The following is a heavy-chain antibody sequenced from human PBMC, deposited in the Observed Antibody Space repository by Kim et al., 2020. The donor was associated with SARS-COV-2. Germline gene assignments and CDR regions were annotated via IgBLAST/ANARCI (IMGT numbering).Heavy chain of an antibody. V-gene: IGHV4-39*01. CDR2: IYYSGST. CDR3: ASLRGGRDGYNSLNAVFDY. CDR1: GGSISSSSYY. Sequence: SETLSLTCTVSGGSISSSSYYWGWIRQPPGKGLEWIGSIYYSGSTYYNPSLKSRVTISVDTSKNQFSLKLSSVTAADTAVYYCASLRGGRDGYNSLNAVFDYWGQGTLVTVSS. J-gene: IGHJ4*02. D-gene: IGHD5-12*01.